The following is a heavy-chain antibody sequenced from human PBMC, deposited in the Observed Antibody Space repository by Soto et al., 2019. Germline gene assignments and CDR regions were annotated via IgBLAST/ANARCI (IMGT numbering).Heavy chain of an antibody. CDR2: IYYSGST. Sequence: SETLSLTCTVSGGPISSYYWSWIRQPPGKGLEWIGYIYYSGSTNYNPSLKSRVTISVDTSKNQFSLKLSSVTAADTAVYYCARTPPMVRGVITYYYYYMDVWGKGTTVTVSS. J-gene: IGHJ6*03. V-gene: IGHV4-59*01. CDR1: GGPISSYY. CDR3: ARTPPMVRGVITYYYYYMDV. D-gene: IGHD3-10*01.